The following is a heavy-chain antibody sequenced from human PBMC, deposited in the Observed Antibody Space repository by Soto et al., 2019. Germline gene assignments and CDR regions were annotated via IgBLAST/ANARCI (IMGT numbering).Heavy chain of an antibody. Sequence: GGSLRLSCAASGFTFSSYGMHWVRQAPGKGLEWVAVISYDGSNKYYADSVKGRFTISRDNSKNTLYLQMNSLRAEDTAVYYCAKGAGRGYCSGGSCYANWFDPWGQGTLVTVSS. V-gene: IGHV3-30*18. CDR1: GFTFSSYG. J-gene: IGHJ5*02. D-gene: IGHD2-15*01. CDR2: ISYDGSNK. CDR3: AKGAGRGYCSGGSCYANWFDP.